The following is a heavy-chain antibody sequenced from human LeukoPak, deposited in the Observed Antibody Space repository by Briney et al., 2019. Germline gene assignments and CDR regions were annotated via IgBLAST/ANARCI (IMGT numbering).Heavy chain of an antibody. D-gene: IGHD2-2*01. CDR1: CGSITGHY. Sequence: SETLSIICTVSCGSITGHYWSCSRHYPGGGLEWSVYIYYSGSTKYNSSLNSRVSISVDMYKTQFSLKMNSVSAADTAVYYCAREVGCSSTRCFSDNWFGPWGQGTLVTVSS. V-gene: IGHV4-59*11. J-gene: IGHJ5*02. CDR3: AREVGCSSTRCFSDNWFGP. CDR2: IYYSGST.